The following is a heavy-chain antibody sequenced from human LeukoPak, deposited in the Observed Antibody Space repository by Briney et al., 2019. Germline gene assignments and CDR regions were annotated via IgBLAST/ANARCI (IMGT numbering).Heavy chain of an antibody. CDR1: GYSFTNNW. J-gene: IGHJ5*02. D-gene: IGHD2-15*01. Sequence: GESLRISCKGSGYSFTNNWIGWVRQMPGKGLEWMGITYPGDSNTRYSPSFQGQVTISADKSISSAYLQWSSLKASDTAMYYCVRSPACSSGTCYPNWFDPWGQGTLVTVSS. CDR2: TYPGDSNT. CDR3: VRSPACSSGTCYPNWFDP. V-gene: IGHV5-51*01.